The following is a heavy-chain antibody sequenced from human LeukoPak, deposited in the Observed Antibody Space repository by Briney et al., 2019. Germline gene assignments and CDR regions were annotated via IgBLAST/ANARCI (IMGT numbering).Heavy chain of an antibody. V-gene: IGHV3-7*05. J-gene: IGHJ4*02. CDR3: ARHLDCAWDS. D-gene: IGHD2-21*02. Sequence: GGSLRLSCAASGFTFSRYWMSWLRQAPGKGLEWVANMNQDGSAKHYVDSVKGRFTISRDNAKNSLYLQMNSLRVEDTAVYYCARHLDCAWDSWGQGALVTVSS. CDR1: GFTFSRYW. CDR2: MNQDGSAK.